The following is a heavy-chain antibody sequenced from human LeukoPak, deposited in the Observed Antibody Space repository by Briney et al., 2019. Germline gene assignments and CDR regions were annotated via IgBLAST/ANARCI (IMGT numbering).Heavy chain of an antibody. Sequence: ASVKVSCKASGYTFTSYAKHWVRQAPGQRLEWMGWINAGNGNTKYSQKFQGRVTITRDTSASTAYMELSSLRSEDTAVYYCARSITMIVVVPLYWGQGTLVTVSS. J-gene: IGHJ4*02. D-gene: IGHD3-22*01. CDR3: ARSITMIVVVPLY. V-gene: IGHV1-3*01. CDR1: GYTFTSYA. CDR2: INAGNGNT.